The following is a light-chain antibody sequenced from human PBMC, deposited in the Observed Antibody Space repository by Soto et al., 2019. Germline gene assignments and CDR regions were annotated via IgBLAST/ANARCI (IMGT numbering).Light chain of an antibody. CDR1: SSDVGGYNC. V-gene: IGLV2-14*01. CDR3: CSYASSKSLV. Sequence: QSALTQPASVSGSPGQSITISCTGTSSDVGGYNCVSWYQQHPGKAPNLMIYEVSNRPSGVSDRFSGFKSGNTATLTISGLQAEDEADYYCCSYASSKSLVFGGGTKVTVL. CDR2: EVS. J-gene: IGLJ3*02.